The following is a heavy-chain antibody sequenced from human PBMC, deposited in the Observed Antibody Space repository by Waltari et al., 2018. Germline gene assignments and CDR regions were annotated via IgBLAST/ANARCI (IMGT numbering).Heavy chain of an antibody. V-gene: IGHV4-59*01. CDR3: ARGTTLAFNRFDP. CDR2: IYYSGST. J-gene: IGHJ5*02. Sequence: QVQLQESGPGLVKPSETLSLTCTVSGGSISSYYWSWIRQPPGKGLEWIGYIYYSGSTNYNPSLKSRVTISVDTSKNQFSLKLSSVTAADTAVYYCARGTTLAFNRFDPWGQGTLVTVSS. CDR1: GGSISSYY.